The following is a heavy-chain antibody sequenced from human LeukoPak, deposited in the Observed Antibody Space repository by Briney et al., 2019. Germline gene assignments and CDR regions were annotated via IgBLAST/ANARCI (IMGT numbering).Heavy chain of an antibody. CDR1: GFTLSSYG. CDR3: TKKGAYNWNDENWFDP. D-gene: IGHD1-1*01. J-gene: IGHJ5*02. V-gene: IGHV3-30*02. Sequence: GGSLRLSCAASGFTLSSYGMHWVRQAPGKGLEWVAFIRYDGSNKYYADSVKGRFTISRDNSKNTLYLQMNSLRAEDTAVYYCTKKGAYNWNDENWFDPWGQGTLVTVSS. CDR2: IRYDGSNK.